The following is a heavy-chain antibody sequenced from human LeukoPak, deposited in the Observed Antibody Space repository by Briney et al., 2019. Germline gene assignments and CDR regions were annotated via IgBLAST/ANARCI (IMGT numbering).Heavy chain of an antibody. D-gene: IGHD6-13*01. Sequence: GGSLRLSCAASGFTFSSYWMSWVRQAPGKGLEWVSAISGSGGSTYYADSVKGRFTISRDNSKNTLYLQMNSLRAEDTAVYYCAKARGTEGYSSSWYDRAFDPWGQGTLVTVSS. J-gene: IGHJ5*02. CDR3: AKARGTEGYSSSWYDRAFDP. V-gene: IGHV3-23*01. CDR2: ISGSGGST. CDR1: GFTFSSYW.